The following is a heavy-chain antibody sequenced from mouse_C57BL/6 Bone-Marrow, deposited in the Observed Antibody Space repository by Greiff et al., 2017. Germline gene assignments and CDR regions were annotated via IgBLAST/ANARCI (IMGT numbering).Heavy chain of an antibody. CDR1: GYTFTSYW. D-gene: IGHD3-3*01. Sequence: QVQLQQPGAELVMPGASVKLSCKASGYTFTSYWMHWVKQRPGQGLEWIGEIDPSDSYTNYNQKFQGKSTLTVDKSSSTAYMQLSSLTSEDSAVYYCARRGQHAWFAYWGQATLVTVSA. CDR3: ARRGQHAWFAY. V-gene: IGHV1-69*01. J-gene: IGHJ3*01. CDR2: IDPSDSYT.